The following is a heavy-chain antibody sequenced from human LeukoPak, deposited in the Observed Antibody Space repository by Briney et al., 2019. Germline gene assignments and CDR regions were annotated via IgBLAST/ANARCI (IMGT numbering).Heavy chain of an antibody. CDR2: INHSGST. CDR3: ASSLYSSLIDY. CDR1: GGSFSGYY. D-gene: IGHD6-6*01. V-gene: IGHV4-34*01. Sequence: SETLSLTCAVYGGSFSGYYWSWIRQPPGKGLEWIGEINHSGSTNYNPSLKSRVTISVDTSKIQFSLKLSSVTAADTAVYYCASSLYSSLIDYWGQGTLVTVSS. J-gene: IGHJ4*02.